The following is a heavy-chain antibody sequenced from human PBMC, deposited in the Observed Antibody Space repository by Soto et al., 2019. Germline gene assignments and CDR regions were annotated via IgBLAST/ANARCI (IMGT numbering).Heavy chain of an antibody. CDR3: ALMVRGVIIPYNWFDP. V-gene: IGHV4-59*01. D-gene: IGHD3-10*01. Sequence: QVQLQESGPGLVKPSETLSLTCTVSGGSISSYYWSWIRQPPGKGLEWIGYIYYSGSTNYNPSLKSRVTISVDTSKNQFSLKLSSVTAADTAVYYCALMVRGVIIPYNWFDPWGQGTLVTVSS. J-gene: IGHJ5*02. CDR2: IYYSGST. CDR1: GGSISSYY.